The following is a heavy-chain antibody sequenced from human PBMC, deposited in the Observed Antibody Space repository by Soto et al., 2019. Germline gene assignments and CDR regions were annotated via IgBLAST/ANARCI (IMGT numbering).Heavy chain of an antibody. V-gene: IGHV1-69*01. CDR3: ARGRGLYNSGRSQLDY. D-gene: IGHD1-1*01. J-gene: IGHJ4*02. CDR1: GDTFSRYT. CDR2: IIPRFGTT. Sequence: QVQLGQSGAEVKKPGSSVRVSCKASGDTFSRYTVNWVRQAPRQGLEWMGGIIPRFGTTNFAPTLQGRVTITADESLRTVYMELSSLRSEDTALYYCARGRGLYNSGRSQLDYWGQGTLVTVSS.